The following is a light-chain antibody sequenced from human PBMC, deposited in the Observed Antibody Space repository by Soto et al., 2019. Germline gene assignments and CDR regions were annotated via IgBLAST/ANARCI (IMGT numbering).Light chain of an antibody. Sequence: SQSASSLSASNGDRVTFTCRASEDISSYLVWYQQKPGAAPKLLIYAASALHSGVPSRFSGSGSGTDFTLTISSLHPEDFAVYFCPQSKNYPIPFGQGTLLAVK. CDR2: AAS. V-gene: IGKV1-9*01. J-gene: IGKJ5*01. CDR3: PQSKNYPIP. CDR1: EDISSY.